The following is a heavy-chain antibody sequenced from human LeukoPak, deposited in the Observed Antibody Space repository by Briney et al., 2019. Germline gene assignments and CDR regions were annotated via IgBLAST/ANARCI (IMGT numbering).Heavy chain of an antibody. J-gene: IGHJ4*02. CDR1: GGSISSSSYY. CDR2: INHSGST. V-gene: IGHV4-39*07. CDR3: ARGSVDTAMVTKKGYFDY. D-gene: IGHD5-18*01. Sequence: PSETLSLTCTVSGGSISSSSYYWSWIRQPPGKGLEWIGEINHSGSTNYNPSLKSRVTISVDTSKNQFSLKLSSVTAADTAVYYCARGSVDTAMVTKKGYFDYWGQGTLVTVSS.